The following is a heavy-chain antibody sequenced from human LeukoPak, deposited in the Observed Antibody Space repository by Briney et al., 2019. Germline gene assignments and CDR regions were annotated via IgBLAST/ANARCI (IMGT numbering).Heavy chain of an antibody. D-gene: IGHD1-26*01. CDR1: GFTFSSYD. J-gene: IGHJ6*02. CDR3: ARVRSGSLGYYGMDV. CDR2: IGTVGDT. Sequence: GGSLRLSCAASGFTFSSYDMHWVRQVEGKGLEWVSDIGTVGDTYYAGSVKGRFTISRENAKNSLYLQMNSLRAGDTAVYYCARVRSGSLGYYGMDVWGQGTTVTVSS. V-gene: IGHV3-13*01.